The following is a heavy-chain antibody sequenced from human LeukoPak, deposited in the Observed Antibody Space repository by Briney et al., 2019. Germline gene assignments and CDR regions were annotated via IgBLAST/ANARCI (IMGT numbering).Heavy chain of an antibody. CDR2: INHSGST. CDR3: ARLGYYDSSATIDY. CDR1: GGSISSYY. V-gene: IGHV4-34*01. J-gene: IGHJ4*02. D-gene: IGHD3-22*01. Sequence: SETLSLTCTVSGGSISSYYWSWIRQPPGKGLEWIGEINHSGSTNYNPSLKSRVTISVDTSKNQFSLKLSSVTAADTAVYYCARLGYYDSSATIDYWGQGTLVTVSS.